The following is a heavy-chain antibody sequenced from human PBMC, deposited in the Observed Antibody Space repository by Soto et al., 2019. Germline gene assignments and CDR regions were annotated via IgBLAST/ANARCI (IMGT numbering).Heavy chain of an antibody. J-gene: IGHJ4*02. V-gene: IGHV3-11*06. CDR1: GFTFSDYY. CDR3: AKQGSPVYYFDY. CDR2: ISSSSSYT. D-gene: IGHD2-15*01. Sequence: GGSLRLSCAASGFTFSDYYMSWIRQAPGKGLEWVSYISSSSSYTNYADSVKGRFTISRDNSKNTLYLQMNSLRAEDTAVYYCAKQGSPVYYFDYWGQGTLVTVSS.